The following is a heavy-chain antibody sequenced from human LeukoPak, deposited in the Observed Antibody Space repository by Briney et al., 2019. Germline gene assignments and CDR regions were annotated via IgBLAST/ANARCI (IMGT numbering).Heavy chain of an antibody. D-gene: IGHD3-3*01. J-gene: IGHJ4*02. V-gene: IGHV4-59*01. CDR1: GHSMGTYH. CDR2: IYYSGST. CDR3: ARVRNWSGYNARVW. Sequence: SETLSLTCTVFGHSMGTYHWRWLRQPPPKGLEWVGNIYYSGSTKYDPPLTSRVTMSIDKSKNQFSLKLTSLTAAHTPVYYCARVRNWSGYNARVWWGQGTVVSVS.